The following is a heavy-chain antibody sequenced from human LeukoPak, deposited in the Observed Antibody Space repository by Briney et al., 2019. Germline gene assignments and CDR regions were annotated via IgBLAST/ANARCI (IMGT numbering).Heavy chain of an antibody. D-gene: IGHD3-22*01. CDR1: GFTFSSYW. V-gene: IGHV3-74*01. CDR3: ARLSRPHLKYYYDSSGYYLEC. Sequence: GGSLRLSCAASGFTFSSYWMHWVRQAPGKGLVWVSRINSDGSSTSYADSVKGRFTISRDNAKNSLYLQMNSLRAEDTAVYYCARLSRPHLKYYYDSSGYYLECWGQGTLVTVSS. CDR2: INSDGSST. J-gene: IGHJ4*02.